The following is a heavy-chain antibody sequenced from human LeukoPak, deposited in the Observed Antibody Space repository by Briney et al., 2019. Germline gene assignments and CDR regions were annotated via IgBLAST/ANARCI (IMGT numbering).Heavy chain of an antibody. CDR3: ARGGLIDAFDI. CDR2: IYYSGST. J-gene: IGHJ3*02. D-gene: IGHD2-8*01. Sequence: PSETLSLTCTVSGGSISSGGYYWSWIRQHPGKGLEWIGYIYYSGSTNYNPSLKSRVTISVDTSKNQFSLKLSSVTAADTAVYYCARGGLIDAFDIWGQGTMVTVSS. V-gene: IGHV4-31*03. CDR1: GGSISSGGYY.